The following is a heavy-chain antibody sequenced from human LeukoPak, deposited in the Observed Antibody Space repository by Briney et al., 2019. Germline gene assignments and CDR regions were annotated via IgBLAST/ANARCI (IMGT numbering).Heavy chain of an antibody. D-gene: IGHD3-9*01. Sequence: SETLSLTRTVSGGSISSGDYYWSWIRRPPGKGLEWIGYIYYSGSTYYNPSLKSRVTISVDTSKNQFSLKLSSVTAVDTAVYYCARDDFDHYFDYWGQGTLVTVSS. V-gene: IGHV4-30-4*01. CDR3: ARDDFDHYFDY. CDR1: GGSISSGDYY. CDR2: IYYSGST. J-gene: IGHJ4*02.